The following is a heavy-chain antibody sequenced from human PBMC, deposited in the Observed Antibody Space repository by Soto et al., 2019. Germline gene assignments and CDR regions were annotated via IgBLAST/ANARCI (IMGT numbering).Heavy chain of an antibody. CDR1: GYTCTGYY. V-gene: IGHV1-2*02. CDR2: INPNNGDT. J-gene: IGHJ4*02. CDR3: ATLKRAYDSCGSSAY. D-gene: IGHD3-22*01. Sequence: APVKVACQASGYTCTGYYIYWLRQARGQGLEWMGWINPNNGDTNYAQKFQGRVTMTRDLSISTAYLELSRLRSADMAIFYCATLKRAYDSCGSSAYSGQRTLVAAS.